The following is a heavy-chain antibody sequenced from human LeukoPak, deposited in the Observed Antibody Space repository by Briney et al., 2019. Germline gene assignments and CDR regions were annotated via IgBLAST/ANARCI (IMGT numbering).Heavy chain of an antibody. D-gene: IGHD2-2*01. CDR3: ARSIVVVPAAHMGGWFDP. Sequence: SETLSLTCTVSGGSISSYHWSWIRQPPGKGLEWIGYIYYSGSTNYNPSLKSRVTISVDTSKNQFSLKLSSVTAADTAVYYCARSIVVVPAAHMGGWFDPWGQGTLVTVSS. CDR1: GGSISSYH. J-gene: IGHJ5*02. V-gene: IGHV4-59*01. CDR2: IYYSGST.